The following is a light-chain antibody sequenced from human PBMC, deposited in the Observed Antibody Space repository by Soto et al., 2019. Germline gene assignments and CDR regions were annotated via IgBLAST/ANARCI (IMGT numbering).Light chain of an antibody. CDR3: QQYNRWPLT. Sequence: EIVMTQSPASLSVSPGERATLSCRASQSVSTNLAWYLQKPGQVPRLLIYDSSTRATGVPARFSGSGSGTEFTITISSLQYEDFAVYYCQQYNRWPLTFGQGTMVEIK. J-gene: IGKJ1*01. V-gene: IGKV3-15*01. CDR2: DSS. CDR1: QSVSTN.